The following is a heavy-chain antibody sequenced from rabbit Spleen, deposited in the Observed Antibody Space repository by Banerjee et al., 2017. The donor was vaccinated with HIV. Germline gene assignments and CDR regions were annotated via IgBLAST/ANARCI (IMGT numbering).Heavy chain of an antibody. J-gene: IGHJ4*01. CDR1: GFSFSSSYY. Sequence: QSLEESGGDLVKPGTSLTLTCTASGFSFSSSYYICWVRQAPGKGLECIACIYTGSSGSTYYANWAKGRFTISKTSSTTVTLQMTSLTVADTATYFCARGSATMTMVITGFYLNLWGPGTLVTVS. D-gene: IGHD2-1*01. V-gene: IGHV1S40*01. CDR3: ARGSATMTMVITGFYLNL. CDR2: IYTGSSGST.